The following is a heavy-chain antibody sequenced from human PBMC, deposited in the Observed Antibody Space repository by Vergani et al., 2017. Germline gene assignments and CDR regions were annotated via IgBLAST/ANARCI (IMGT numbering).Heavy chain of an antibody. V-gene: IGHV4-39*07. Sequence: QMQLQESGPGLVKPSETLSLTCTVSGGSISSSSYYWGWIRQPPGKGLEWIGSIYYSGSTYYNPSLKSRVTISVDTSKNQFSLKLGSVTAADTAVYYCAGDFTDDYVWGSYRYWGQGTLVTVSS. J-gene: IGHJ4*02. CDR3: AGDFTDDYVWGSYRY. CDR2: IYYSGST. D-gene: IGHD3-16*02. CDR1: GGSISSSSYY.